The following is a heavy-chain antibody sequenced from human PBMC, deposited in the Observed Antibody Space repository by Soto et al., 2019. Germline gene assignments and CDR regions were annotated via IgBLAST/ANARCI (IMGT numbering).Heavy chain of an antibody. V-gene: IGHV5-51*01. J-gene: IGHJ6*03. Sequence: GESLKISCKGSGYSFTSYWIGWVRQMPGKGLEWMGIIYPGDSDTRYSPSFQGQVTISADKSISTAYLQWSSLKASDTAMYYCARSERLHKEAWLTYYYYMDVWGKGTTVTVSS. CDR3: ARSERLHKEAWLTYYYYMDV. D-gene: IGHD4-4*01. CDR2: IYPGDSDT. CDR1: GYSFTSYW.